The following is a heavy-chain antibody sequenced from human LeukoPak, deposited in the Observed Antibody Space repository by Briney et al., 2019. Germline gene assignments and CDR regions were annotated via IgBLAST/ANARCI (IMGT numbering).Heavy chain of an antibody. CDR2: ISLTGAT. CDR1: GGSIRSTNW. V-gene: IGHV4-4*02. Sequence: PSETLSLTCGVSGGSIRSTNWWSWVRQPPGQGLEWIGEISLTGATNYNPSLNGRVTMSLDGSRNQLSLTLTSVIAADTAIYYCSRESGAFCPFGYWGQGTLVIVPP. J-gene: IGHJ4*02. D-gene: IGHD1-26*01. CDR3: SRESGAFCPFGY.